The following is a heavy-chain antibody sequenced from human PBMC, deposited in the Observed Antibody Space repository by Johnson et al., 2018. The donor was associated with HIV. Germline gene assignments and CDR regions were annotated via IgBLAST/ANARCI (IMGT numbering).Heavy chain of an antibody. CDR2: IGTAGDT. J-gene: IGHJ3*02. V-gene: IGHV3-13*01. CDR3: ARDHYDSSGLDAFDI. CDR1: GFTFSSYD. D-gene: IGHD3-22*01. Sequence: VQLVESGGGLVQPGGSLRLSCAASGFTFSSYDIHWVRQGTGKGLEWVSAIGTAGDTYYAGSVKGRFTIPRENAKNSLYLQMNSLRAGDTAVYYCARDHYDSSGLDAFDIWGQGTMVTVSS.